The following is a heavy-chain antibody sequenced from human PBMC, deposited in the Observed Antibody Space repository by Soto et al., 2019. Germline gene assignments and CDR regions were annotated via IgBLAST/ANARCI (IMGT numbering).Heavy chain of an antibody. CDR3: ARVKYYYDSRGGHYFDY. V-gene: IGHV1-18*01. CDR1: GYTFTSYG. CDR2: ISAYNGNT. Sequence: QVQLVQSGAEVKKPGASVKVSCKASGYTFTSYGISWVRQAPGQGLEWMGWISAYNGNTNYAQKLQGRVTMTTDTSTSTAYMELRSLRSDDTAVYDCARVKYYYDSRGGHYFDYWGQGTLVTVSS. D-gene: IGHD3-22*01. J-gene: IGHJ4*02.